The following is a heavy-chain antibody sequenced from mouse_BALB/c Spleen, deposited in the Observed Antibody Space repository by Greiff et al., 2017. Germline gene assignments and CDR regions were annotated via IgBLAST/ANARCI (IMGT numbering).Heavy chain of an antibody. D-gene: IGHD1-2*01. J-gene: IGHJ4*01. CDR1: GFTFSSYG. V-gene: IGHV5-6*01. Sequence: EVMLVESGGDLVKPGGSLKLSCAASGFTFSSYGMSWVRQTPDKRLEWVATISSGGSYTYYPDSVKGRFTISRDNAKNTLYLQMSSLKSEDTAMYYCARHEGRHYYAMDYWGQGTSVTVSS. CDR2: ISSGGSYT. CDR3: ARHEGRHYYAMDY.